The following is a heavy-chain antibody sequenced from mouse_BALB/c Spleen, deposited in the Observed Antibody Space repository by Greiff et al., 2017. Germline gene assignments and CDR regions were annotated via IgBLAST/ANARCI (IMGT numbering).Heavy chain of an antibody. J-gene: IGHJ4*01. CDR2: ICSGGST. CDR3: ARTGLRRGVCAMDY. Sequence: QVQLKESGPGLVQPSQSLSITCTVSGFSLTSYGVHWVRQSPGKGLEWLGVICSGGSTDYYAAFISRLSISKDNSKSQVFFKMNSLQANDTAIYYCARTGLRRGVCAMDYWGQGTSVTVSS. CDR1: GFSLTSYG. V-gene: IGHV2-2*02. D-gene: IGHD2-4*01.